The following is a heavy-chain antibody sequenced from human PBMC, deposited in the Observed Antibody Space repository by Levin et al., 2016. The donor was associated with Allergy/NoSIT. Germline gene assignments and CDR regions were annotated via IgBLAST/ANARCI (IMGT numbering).Heavy chain of an antibody. CDR3: ARSPIRGDIVVVPEQKGDY. D-gene: IGHD2-2*01. CDR2: IYYSGST. V-gene: IGHV4-30-4*01. Sequence: SETLSLTCTVSGGSISSGDYYWSWIRQPPGKGLEWIGYIYYSGSTYYNPSLKSRVTISVDTSKNQFSLKLSSVTAADTAVYYCARSPIRGDIVVVPEQKGDYWGQGTLVTVSS. CDR1: GGSISSGDYY. J-gene: IGHJ4*02.